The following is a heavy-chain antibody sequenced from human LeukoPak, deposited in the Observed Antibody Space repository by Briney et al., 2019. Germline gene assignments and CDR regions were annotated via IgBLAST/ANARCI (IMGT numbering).Heavy chain of an antibody. V-gene: IGHV4-34*01. Sequence: PSETLSLTCAVYGGSFSGYYWSWIRQPPGKGLEWIGEINHSGSTNYNPSLKSRVTISVDTSKNQFSLKLSSVTAADTAVYYYARGPSGGRPQGRYYYGMDVWGQGTTVTVSS. CDR2: INHSGST. CDR3: ARGPSGGRPQGRYYYGMDV. CDR1: GGSFSGYY. J-gene: IGHJ6*02. D-gene: IGHD2-15*01.